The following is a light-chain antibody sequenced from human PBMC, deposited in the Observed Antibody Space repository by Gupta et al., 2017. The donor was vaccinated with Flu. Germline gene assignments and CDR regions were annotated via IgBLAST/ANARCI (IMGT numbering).Light chain of an antibody. V-gene: IGLV2-14*03. Sequence: SITVSCTGTSSDVGAYNYVSWYQHHPDKAPKLIIYDVSNRPSGVSNRFSGPKSGNTASLTISGLQAEDEADFYCSSYTSSGTLIFGAGTKVTVL. CDR1: SSDVGAYNY. CDR3: SSYTSSGTLI. CDR2: DVS. J-gene: IGLJ2*01.